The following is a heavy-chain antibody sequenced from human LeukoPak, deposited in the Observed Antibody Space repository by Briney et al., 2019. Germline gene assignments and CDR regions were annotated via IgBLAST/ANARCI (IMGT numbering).Heavy chain of an antibody. D-gene: IGHD1-26*01. CDR1: GYTFPNYD. V-gene: IGHV1-18*01. J-gene: IGHJ3*02. CDR3: AREDDTGRYMGDDAFDI. Sequence: ASVKVSCKTSGYTFPNYDIYWVRQAPGQGLECMGWISGYTGDTKYAQILQGRFTVTTDTSTSTAYMELRSLTYDDTAVYYCAREDDTGRYMGDDAFDIWGQGTMVTVSS. CDR2: ISGYTGDT.